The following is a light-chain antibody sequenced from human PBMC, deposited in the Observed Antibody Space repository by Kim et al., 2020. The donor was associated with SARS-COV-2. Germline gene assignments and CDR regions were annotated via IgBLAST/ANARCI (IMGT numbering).Light chain of an antibody. J-gene: IGLJ1*01. CDR3: QVWHRESDHYV. CDR2: HDT. CDR1: NIGCKT. V-gene: IGLV3-21*04. Sequence: SYELTQPPSVSVAPGETARVTCGLNNIGCKTVHWYQQRPGQAPVLVIYHDTSRPSGIPERFSGSNSGSTATLTINRIEAGDEADYYCQVWHRESDHYVFGGGTQVTVL.